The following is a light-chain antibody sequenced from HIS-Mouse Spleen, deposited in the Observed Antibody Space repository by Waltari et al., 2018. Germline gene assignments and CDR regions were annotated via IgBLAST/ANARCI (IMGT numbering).Light chain of an antibody. V-gene: IGKV3-15*01. CDR1: QRVSSN. CDR3: QQYNNWPLT. CDR2: GAS. J-gene: IGKJ4*01. Sequence: EIVMTQSPATLSVSQGERATLSCRASQRVSSNLAWYQQKPGQAPRLLIYGASTRATGIPARFSGSGSGTEFTLTISSLQSEDFAVYYCQQYNNWPLTFGGGTKVEIK.